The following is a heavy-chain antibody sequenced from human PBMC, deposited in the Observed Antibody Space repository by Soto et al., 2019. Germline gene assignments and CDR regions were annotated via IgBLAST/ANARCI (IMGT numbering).Heavy chain of an antibody. D-gene: IGHD3-10*01. Sequence: QVQLVESGGGVVQPGRSLRLSCAASGFTFSSYGMHWVRQAPGKGLEWVAVISYDGSNKYYADSVKGRFTISRDNSKNTLYLQMNSLRAEDTAVYYCAKMPFEGLEGSYFDYWGQGTLVTVSS. CDR3: AKMPFEGLEGSYFDY. CDR2: ISYDGSNK. V-gene: IGHV3-30*18. CDR1: GFTFSSYG. J-gene: IGHJ4*02.